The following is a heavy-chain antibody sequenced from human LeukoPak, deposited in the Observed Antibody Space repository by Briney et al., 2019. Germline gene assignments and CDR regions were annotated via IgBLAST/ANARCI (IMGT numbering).Heavy chain of an antibody. Sequence: KPGGSLRLSCAASGFTFSSYSMNWVRQAPGKGLEWVSSISSSSSYIYYADSVKGRLTISRDNAKNSLYLQMNSLIAKDTAVYYCAQTLGDYWGQGTLGTVSS. V-gene: IGHV3-21*01. CDR1: GFTFSSYS. CDR3: AQTLGDY. D-gene: IGHD3-16*01. J-gene: IGHJ4*02. CDR2: ISSSSSYI.